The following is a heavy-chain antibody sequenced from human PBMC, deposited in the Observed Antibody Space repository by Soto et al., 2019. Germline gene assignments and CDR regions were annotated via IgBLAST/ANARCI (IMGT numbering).Heavy chain of an antibody. Sequence: QVQLVESGGGVVQPGRSLRLSCAASGFTFSSYAMHWVRQAPGKGLEWVAVISYDGSNKYYADSVEGRFTISRDNSKNTLYLQMNSLRAEDTAVYYCARDEGGSYFLDYWGQGTLVTVSS. CDR2: ISYDGSNK. J-gene: IGHJ4*02. V-gene: IGHV3-30-3*01. D-gene: IGHD1-26*01. CDR1: GFTFSSYA. CDR3: ARDEGGSYFLDY.